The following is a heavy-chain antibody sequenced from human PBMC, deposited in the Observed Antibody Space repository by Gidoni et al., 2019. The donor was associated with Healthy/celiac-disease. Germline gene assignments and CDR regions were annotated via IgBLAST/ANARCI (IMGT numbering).Heavy chain of an antibody. CDR2: ISWDGGST. D-gene: IGHD6-6*01. CDR1: GFTFDDYA. Sequence: EVQLVESGGGVVKPGGSLRPSGAASGFTFDDYAMHWVRQAPGKGLEWVSLISWDGGSTYYADSVKGRFTISRDNSKNSLYLQMNSLRTEDTALYYCATVLEDYWGQGTLVTVSS. V-gene: IGHV3-43*02. J-gene: IGHJ4*02. CDR3: ATVLEDY.